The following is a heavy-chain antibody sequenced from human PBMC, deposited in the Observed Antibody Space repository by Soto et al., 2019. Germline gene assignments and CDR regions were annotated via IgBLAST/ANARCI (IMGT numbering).Heavy chain of an antibody. Sequence: PGGSLRLSCAASEFTFSNYAMSWVRQAPGKGLEWVSSISDNGGTTYYADSVKGRFTISRDNSKNTLYLQMNSLRAEDTAVYYCAKAHSGYENIYYYYYYGMDVWGQGTTVTVSS. V-gene: IGHV3-23*01. D-gene: IGHD5-12*01. CDR1: EFTFSNYA. CDR2: ISDNGGTT. CDR3: AKAHSGYENIYYYYYYGMDV. J-gene: IGHJ6*02.